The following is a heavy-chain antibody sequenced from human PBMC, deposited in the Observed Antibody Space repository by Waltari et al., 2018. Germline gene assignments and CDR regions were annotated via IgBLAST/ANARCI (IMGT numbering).Heavy chain of an antibody. J-gene: IGHJ6*02. D-gene: IGHD2-2*01. V-gene: IGHV4-38-2*01. CDR1: GYSISSGYY. Sequence: QVQLQESGPGLVKPSETLSLTCAVSGYSISSGYYWGWIRQPPGKGLEWIGSIYHSGSTYSNPSLKVRVTISVDTSKNQFSLKLSSVTAADTAVYYGAITPSPTVPNCSSTSCASIEDVWGQGTTVTVSS. CDR3: AITPSPTVPNCSSTSCASIEDV. CDR2: IYHSGST.